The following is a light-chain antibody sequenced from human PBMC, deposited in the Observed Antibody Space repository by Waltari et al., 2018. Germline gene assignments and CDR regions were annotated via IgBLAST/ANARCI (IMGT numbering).Light chain of an antibody. Sequence: DIQMTQSPSSLSASVGDRVTITCRASQTISNYLNWYQQKPEEAPTLLIYAASSLQGGVPSRFSGSRSGTDFTLTITSLQPEDFATYYCHQSYSIPRTFGQVTKVEIK. J-gene: IGKJ1*01. CDR2: AAS. V-gene: IGKV1-39*01. CDR1: QTISNY. CDR3: HQSYSIPRT.